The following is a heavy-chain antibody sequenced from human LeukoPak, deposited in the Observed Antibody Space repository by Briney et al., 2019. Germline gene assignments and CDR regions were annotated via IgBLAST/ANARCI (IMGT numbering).Heavy chain of an antibody. J-gene: IGHJ4*02. CDR2: IYYSGST. CDR1: GVSISSYY. Sequence: SETLSLTCTVSGVSISSYYWSWIRQPPGKGLEWIGYIYYSGSTNYNPSLKSRVTISVDTSKNQFSLKLSSGTAADTAVYYCARVGMVVTAIFDYWGQGTLVTVSS. V-gene: IGHV4-59*08. CDR3: ARVGMVVTAIFDY. D-gene: IGHD2-21*02.